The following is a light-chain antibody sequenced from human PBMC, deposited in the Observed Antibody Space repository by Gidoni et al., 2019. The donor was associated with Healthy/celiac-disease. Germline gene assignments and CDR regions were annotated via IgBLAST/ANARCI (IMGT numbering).Light chain of an antibody. Sequence: DTKLTQYPSSLSASVGDRVTITCRASQSISSYLNWYQQKPGKAPKLLIYAAYSLQSGVPSRFSGSASGTDFTLTISSRQPEDFATYYCQQSYSTPPTFGQGTKVEIK. CDR2: AAY. V-gene: IGKV1-39*01. CDR3: QQSYSTPPT. J-gene: IGKJ1*01. CDR1: QSISSY.